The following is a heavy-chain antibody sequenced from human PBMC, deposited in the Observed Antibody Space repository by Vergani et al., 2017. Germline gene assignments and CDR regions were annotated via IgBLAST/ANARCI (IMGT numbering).Heavy chain of an antibody. Sequence: QVQLVQSGAEVKKPGSSVKVSCKASGGTFSSYAISWVRQAPGQGLEWMGGIIPIFGTANYAQKFQGRVTITADESTSTAYMELSSLRSEDTAVYYGARDQFYXPARIVVVPPSGDYWGQGTLVTVSS. CDR2: IIPIFGTA. CDR3: ARDQFYXPARIVVVPPSGDY. V-gene: IGHV1-69*01. CDR1: GGTFSSYA. J-gene: IGHJ4*02. D-gene: IGHD2-2*01.